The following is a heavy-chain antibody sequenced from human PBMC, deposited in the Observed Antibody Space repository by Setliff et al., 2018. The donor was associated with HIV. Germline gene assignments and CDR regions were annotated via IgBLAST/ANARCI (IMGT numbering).Heavy chain of an antibody. D-gene: IGHD3-10*01. CDR2: INVGNGDT. Sequence: ASVQVSCKASGYTFTTYSLHRVRQAPVQSLEWMGGINVGNGDTKYSQDLQGRNTITRDTSANTAYMELSRLRSDDTAVYFCARGALLAVFDFDHWGHGALVTVSS. V-gene: IGHV1-3*01. CDR3: ARGALLAVFDFDH. J-gene: IGHJ4*01. CDR1: GYTFTTYS.